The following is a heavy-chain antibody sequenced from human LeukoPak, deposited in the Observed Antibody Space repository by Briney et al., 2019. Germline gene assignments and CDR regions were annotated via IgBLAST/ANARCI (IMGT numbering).Heavy chain of an antibody. D-gene: IGHD3-22*01. Sequence: SETLSLTCTVSGGSISSYYWSWIRQPAGKGLEWIGRIYTSGSTNYNPSLKSRVTMSVDTSKNQFSLKLGSVTAADTTVYYCARDHKEPNGSSDYYYVAQFDSWGQGTLVTVSS. CDR3: ARDHKEPNGSSDYYYVAQFDS. V-gene: IGHV4-4*07. CDR1: GGSISSYY. CDR2: IYTSGST. J-gene: IGHJ4*02.